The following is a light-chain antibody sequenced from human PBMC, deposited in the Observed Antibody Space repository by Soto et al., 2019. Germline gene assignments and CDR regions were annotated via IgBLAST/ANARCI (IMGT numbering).Light chain of an antibody. J-gene: IGLJ2*01. Sequence: QSVLTQPPSASGTPGQRFTISCSGSSSNIGDYHVHWYQQLPGAAPKVLIHSSHQRPSGVPDRFSGSKSGTSASLAISGLQSEDEADYYCAAWDDSLNGVVFGGGTKLTVL. CDR1: SSNIGDYH. V-gene: IGLV1-44*01. CDR3: AAWDDSLNGVV. CDR2: SSH.